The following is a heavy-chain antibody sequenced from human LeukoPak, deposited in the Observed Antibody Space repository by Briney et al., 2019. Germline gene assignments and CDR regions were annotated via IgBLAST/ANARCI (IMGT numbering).Heavy chain of an antibody. CDR1: GFTFSSYA. J-gene: IGHJ5*02. V-gene: IGHV3-30*04. CDR2: ITYDGSSK. D-gene: IGHD4-17*01. Sequence: GGSLRLSCAASGFTFSSYAMHWVRQAPGKGLEWVAVITYDGSSKYYADSVKGRFTISRDNSKNTLYLQMNSLRAEDTAVYYCSRGPTMTTAGGWFAPWGQGSLVTVSS. CDR3: SRGPTMTTAGGWFAP.